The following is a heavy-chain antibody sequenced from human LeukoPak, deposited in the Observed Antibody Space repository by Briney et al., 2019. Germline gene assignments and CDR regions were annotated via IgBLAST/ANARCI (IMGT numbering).Heavy chain of an antibody. CDR3: ARDQAAGSYFDY. Sequence: PGGSLRLSCAASGFTFSRYSMNWVRQAPGKGLEWVSSISSSSSYIYYADSVKGRFTISRHNAKNSLYLQMNSLRAEDTAVYYCARDQAAGSYFDYWGQGTLVTVSS. D-gene: IGHD6-13*01. CDR1: GFTFSRYS. CDR2: ISSSSSYI. J-gene: IGHJ4*02. V-gene: IGHV3-21*01.